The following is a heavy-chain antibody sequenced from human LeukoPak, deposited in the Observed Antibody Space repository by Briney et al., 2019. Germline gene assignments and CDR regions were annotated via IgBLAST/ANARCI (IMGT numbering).Heavy chain of an antibody. D-gene: IGHD3-22*01. CDR1: GFIFNNYG. CDR2: ISNDVVGT. V-gene: IGHV3-23*01. Sequence: GGSLRLSCAASGFIFNNYGLIRVRQAPGKGLEWVSAISNDVVGTQYADFVEGRFTISRDNSKNTLFLQMSSLRAEDTALYYCAKGSSGYFADLWGQGTLVTVSS. CDR3: AKGSSGYFADL. J-gene: IGHJ5*02.